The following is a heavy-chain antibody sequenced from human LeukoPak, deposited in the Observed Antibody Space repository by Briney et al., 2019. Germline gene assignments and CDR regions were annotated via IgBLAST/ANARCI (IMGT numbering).Heavy chain of an antibody. CDR2: INHSGIT. V-gene: IGHV4-39*02. J-gene: IGHJ2*01. CDR3: ARRNPQLAGFDL. Sequence: SETLSLTCTVSGGSISGSSYYWPWIRQPPGKGLEWIGEINHSGITNSSPSLKSRVTISLDTSKNHFSLKLDSATAADTAVYYCARRNPQLAGFDLWGRGTLVTVSS. D-gene: IGHD3-10*01. CDR1: GGSISGSSYY.